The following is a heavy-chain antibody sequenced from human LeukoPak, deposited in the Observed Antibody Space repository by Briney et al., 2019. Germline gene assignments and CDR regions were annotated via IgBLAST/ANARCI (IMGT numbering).Heavy chain of an antibody. Sequence: PGGSLRLSCAGSGFTFSSNWMSWVRQAPGKGLEWVASIKQDGSEKYYVDSVKGRFTISRDNAKNTVYLQMNSLRDEDTALYYCTRDWHHYDFDSWGQGTLVTVSS. V-gene: IGHV3-7*01. D-gene: IGHD3-3*01. CDR2: IKQDGSEK. CDR3: TRDWHHYDFDS. J-gene: IGHJ5*01. CDR1: GFTFSSNW.